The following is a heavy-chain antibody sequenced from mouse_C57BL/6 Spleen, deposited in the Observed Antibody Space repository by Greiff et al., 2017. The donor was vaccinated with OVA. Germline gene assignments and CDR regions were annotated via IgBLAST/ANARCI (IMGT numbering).Heavy chain of an antibody. Sequence: EVKLMESGGGLVQPKGSLKLSCAASGFSFNTYAMNWVRQAPGKGLEWVARIRSKSNNYATYYADSVKDRFTISRDDSESMLYLQMNNLKTEDTAMYYCVRQDYYGSLDYWGQGTTLTVSS. CDR3: VRQDYYGSLDY. D-gene: IGHD1-1*01. V-gene: IGHV10-1*01. J-gene: IGHJ2*01. CDR1: GFSFNTYA. CDR2: IRSKSNNYAT.